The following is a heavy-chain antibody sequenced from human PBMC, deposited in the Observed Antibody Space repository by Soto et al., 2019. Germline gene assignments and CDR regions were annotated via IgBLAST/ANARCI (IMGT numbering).Heavy chain of an antibody. Sequence: GGSLRLSCAASGFTFSSYGIHWVRQAPGKGLEWVALISYDGANKYYADSAKGRFTISRDNSKNTLYLQMNSLRPEDTAVYYCARDYSSYGPFDYWGQGTLVTVSS. J-gene: IGHJ4*02. D-gene: IGHD5-18*01. V-gene: IGHV3-30*03. CDR2: ISYDGANK. CDR1: GFTFSSYG. CDR3: ARDYSSYGPFDY.